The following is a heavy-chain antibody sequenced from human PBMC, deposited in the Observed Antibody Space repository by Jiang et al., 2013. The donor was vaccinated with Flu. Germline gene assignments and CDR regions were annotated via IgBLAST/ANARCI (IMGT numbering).Heavy chain of an antibody. D-gene: IGHD3-22*01. CDR1: GFTFSSYG. V-gene: IGHV3-33*01. J-gene: IGHJ4*02. Sequence: QLLESGGGVVQPGRSLRLSCAASGFTFSSYGMHWVRQAPGRGLEWVAVIWYDGSNKYYADSVKGRFTISRDNSKNTLYLQMNSLRAEDTAVYYCARDYYDSSGYYSNDYWGQGTLVTVSS. CDR3: ARDYYDSSGYYSNDY. CDR2: IWYDGSNK.